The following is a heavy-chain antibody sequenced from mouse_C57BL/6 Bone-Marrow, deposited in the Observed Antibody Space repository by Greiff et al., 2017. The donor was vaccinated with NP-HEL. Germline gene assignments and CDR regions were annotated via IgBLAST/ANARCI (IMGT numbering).Heavy chain of an antibody. D-gene: IGHD4-1*01. CDR1: GYTFTDHI. Sequence: QVQLKQSGAELASPGASVTLSCKASGYTFTDHIMNWVKKRPGQGLEWIGRIYPESGETNYNQKFMGKATFSVDRSSSTVYMVLNSLTSEDPAVYYCGRRGGAITGSFAYWGQGTLVTVSA. CDR3: GRRGGAITGSFAY. CDR2: IYPESGET. J-gene: IGHJ3*01. V-gene: IGHV1-11*01.